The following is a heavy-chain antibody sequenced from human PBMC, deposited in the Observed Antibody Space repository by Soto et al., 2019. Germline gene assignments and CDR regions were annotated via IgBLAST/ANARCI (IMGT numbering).Heavy chain of an antibody. CDR3: YCGPTRRDAFDI. V-gene: IGHV1-69*02. J-gene: IGHJ3*02. D-gene: IGHD2-8*02. Sequence: QVQLVQSGAEVKKPGSSVKVSCKASGGTFSSYTISWVRQAPGQGLEWMGRIIPILGIANYAQKFQGRVTITADKSTSTAYMELSSLRSEDTAVYYWYCGPTRRDAFDIWGQGTMVTVSS. CDR1: GGTFSSYT. CDR2: IIPILGIA.